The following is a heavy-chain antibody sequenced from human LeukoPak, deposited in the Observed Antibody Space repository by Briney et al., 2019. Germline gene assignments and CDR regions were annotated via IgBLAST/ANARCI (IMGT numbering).Heavy chain of an antibody. Sequence: SETLSLTCTVSGGSISSYYWSWIRQPPGKGLEWIGYIYYSGSTNYNPSLKSRVTISVDTSKNQFSLKLSSVTAADTAVYYCARGGGRWLHIDYWGQGTLVTVSS. CDR1: GGSISSYY. D-gene: IGHD5-24*01. J-gene: IGHJ4*02. CDR3: ARGGGRWLHIDY. CDR2: IYYSGST. V-gene: IGHV4-59*01.